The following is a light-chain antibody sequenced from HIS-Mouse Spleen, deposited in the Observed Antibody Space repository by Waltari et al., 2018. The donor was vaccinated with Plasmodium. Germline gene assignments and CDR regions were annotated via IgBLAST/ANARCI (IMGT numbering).Light chain of an antibody. CDR2: LGS. V-gene: IGKV2-28*01. CDR3: MQALQTPRT. CDR1: QSLLHSNGYNY. J-gene: IGKJ1*01. Sequence: DIVMTQSPLSLPVTPGEPASISCSSSQSLLHSNGYNYLDWYLQKPGQSPRLLIYLGSTRASGVPDRFSGSGSGTDFTLKISRVEAEDVGVYYCMQALQTPRTFGQGTKVEIK.